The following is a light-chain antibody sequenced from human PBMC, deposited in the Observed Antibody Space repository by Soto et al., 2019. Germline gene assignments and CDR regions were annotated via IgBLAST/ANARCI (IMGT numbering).Light chain of an antibody. J-gene: IGLJ1*01. CDR2: EVS. CDR1: SSDIGGYNY. CDR3: CSYAGDYTHYV. V-gene: IGLV2-14*01. Sequence: QSALTQPASVSGSPGQSITISCTGTSSDIGGYNYVSWYQQHPGKVPKLMIFEVSNRPSGVSYRFSGSKSGNTASLTISGLQAEDEADYYCCSYAGDYTHYVFGTGTKVTVL.